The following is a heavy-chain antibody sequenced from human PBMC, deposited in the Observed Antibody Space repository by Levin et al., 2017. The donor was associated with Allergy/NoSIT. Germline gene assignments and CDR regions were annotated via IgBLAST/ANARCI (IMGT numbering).Heavy chain of an antibody. CDR1: GSSISSGYY. CDR2: IYHSGST. D-gene: IGHD2-2*01. CDR3: ARDLSSIGPVDY. V-gene: IGHV4-38-2*02. Sequence: GSLRLSCAVSGSSISSGYYWGWIRQPPGKGLEWIGSIYHSGSTYYNPSLKSRVTISVDTSKNQFSLKLSSVTAADTAVYYCARDLSSIGPVDYWGQGTLVTVSS. J-gene: IGHJ4*02.